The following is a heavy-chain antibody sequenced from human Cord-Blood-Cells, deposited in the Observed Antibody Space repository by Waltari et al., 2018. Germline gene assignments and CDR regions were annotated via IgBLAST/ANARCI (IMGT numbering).Heavy chain of an antibody. V-gene: IGHV3-30-3*01. CDR2: ISYDGSNK. CDR3: ATNAFDI. J-gene: IGHJ3*02. Sequence: QVQLVESGGGVVQPGRSLRLSGVASGFTFSSSVMPWVRQAPGKGLEWVAVISYDGSNKYYADSVKGRFTISRDNSKNTLYLQMNSLRAEDTAVYYCATNAFDIWGQGTMVTVSS. CDR1: GFTFSSSV.